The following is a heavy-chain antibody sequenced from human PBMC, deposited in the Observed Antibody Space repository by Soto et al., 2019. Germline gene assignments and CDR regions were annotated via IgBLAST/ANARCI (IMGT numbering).Heavy chain of an antibody. CDR2: IIPILGIA. J-gene: IGHJ4*02. Sequence: SVKVSCKASGGTFSSYTISWVRQAPGQGLEWMGRIIPILGIANYAQKFQGRVTITADKSTSTAYMELSSLRSEDTAVYYCATLADSSSWYYFDYWGQGTLVTVSS. CDR1: GGTFSSYT. CDR3: ATLADSSSWYYFDY. V-gene: IGHV1-69*02. D-gene: IGHD6-13*01.